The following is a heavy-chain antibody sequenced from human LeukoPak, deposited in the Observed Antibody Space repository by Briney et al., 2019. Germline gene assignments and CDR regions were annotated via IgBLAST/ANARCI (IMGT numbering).Heavy chain of an antibody. CDR2: MNPNSGNT. J-gene: IGHJ6*03. V-gene: IGHV1-8*01. CDR1: GYTFTSYD. Sequence: ASVKVSCKASGYTFTSYDINWVRQATGQGLEWMGWMNPNSGNTGYAQKLQGRVTMTTDTSTSTAYMELRSLRSDDTAVYYCARDLNPRYYMDVWGKGTTVTVSS. CDR3: ARDLNPRYYMDV.